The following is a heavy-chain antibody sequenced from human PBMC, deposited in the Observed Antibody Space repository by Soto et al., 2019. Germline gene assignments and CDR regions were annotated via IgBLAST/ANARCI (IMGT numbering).Heavy chain of an antibody. D-gene: IGHD6-19*01. CDR3: ARVPLRYSSSHNFDS. Sequence: WETLSLTCSVSGASASSGSFYWSWIRQPPGKGLEWIGFIYNNETFNYNPSLKSRVTLSVDTSKHQFSLKLSSVTAADTAVYYCARVPLRYSSSHNFDSWGQGALVNV. CDR1: GASASSGSFY. V-gene: IGHV4-61*01. CDR2: IYNNETF. J-gene: IGHJ4*02.